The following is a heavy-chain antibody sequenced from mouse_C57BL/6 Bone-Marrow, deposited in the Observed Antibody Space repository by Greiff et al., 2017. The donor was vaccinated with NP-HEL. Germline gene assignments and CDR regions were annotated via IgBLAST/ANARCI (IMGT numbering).Heavy chain of an antibody. CDR2: INPNNGGT. CDR1: GYTFTDYN. D-gene: IGHD2-4*01. CDR3: ARYYYDYDEDAMDY. V-gene: IGHV1-18*01. J-gene: IGHJ4*01. Sequence: VHVKQSGPELVKPGASVKIPCKASGYTFTDYNMDWVKQSHGKSLEWIGDINPNNGGTIYNQKFKGKATLTVDKSSSTAYMELRSLTSEDTAVYYCARYYYDYDEDAMDYWGQGTSVTVSS.